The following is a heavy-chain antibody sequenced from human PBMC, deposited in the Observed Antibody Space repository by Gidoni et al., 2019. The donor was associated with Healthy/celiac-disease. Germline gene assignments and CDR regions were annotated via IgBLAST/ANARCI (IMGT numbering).Heavy chain of an antibody. CDR1: GCTFSSYT. D-gene: IGHD6-19*01. CDR3: ARGAVAGGYYFDY. CDR2: IIPILGIA. V-gene: IGHV1-69*02. J-gene: IGHJ4*02. Sequence: QVQLVQSEAEVKKPGSSVKVSCKASGCTFSSYTISWVRQAPGQGLEWMGRIIPILGIANYAQKFQGRVKITADKSASTAYMERSSLRSEDTAVYYCARGAVAGGYYFDYWGEGTLVTVSS.